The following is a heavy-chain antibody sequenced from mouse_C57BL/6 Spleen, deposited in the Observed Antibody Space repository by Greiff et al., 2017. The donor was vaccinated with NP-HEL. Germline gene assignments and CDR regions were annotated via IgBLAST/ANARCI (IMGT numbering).Heavy chain of an antibody. CDR1: GYSITSGYY. J-gene: IGHJ2*01. Sequence: VQLQQSGPGLVKPSQSLSLPCSVTGYSITSGYYWNWIRQFPGNKLEWMGYISYDGSNNYNPSLKNRISITRDTSKNQFFLKLNSVTTEDTATYYCARKGAITTVVFDYWGQGTTLTVSS. D-gene: IGHD1-1*01. CDR2: ISYDGSN. CDR3: ARKGAITTVVFDY. V-gene: IGHV3-6*01.